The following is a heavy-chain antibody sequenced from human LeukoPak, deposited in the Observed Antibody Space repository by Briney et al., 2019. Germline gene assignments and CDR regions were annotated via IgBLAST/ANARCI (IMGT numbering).Heavy chain of an antibody. CDR3: ASDIVATSGDF. D-gene: IGHD5-12*01. CDR2: IFSNGDT. J-gene: IGHJ4*02. Sequence: PGGSLRLSCTASEFTVSRNYMLWVRQAPGKGLEWVSLIFSNGDTHYADSVKGRFTISRDNAKNALFLRMSSLRVEDTATYYCASDIVATSGDFWGQGTLVSVSS. CDR1: EFTVSRNY. V-gene: IGHV3-53*01.